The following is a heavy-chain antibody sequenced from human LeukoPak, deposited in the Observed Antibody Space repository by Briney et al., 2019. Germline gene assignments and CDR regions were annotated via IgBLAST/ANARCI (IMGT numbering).Heavy chain of an antibody. J-gene: IGHJ4*02. CDR1: GFRFSDYY. CDR2: ISDRGDTI. Sequence: PGGSLRLSSTAFGFRFSDYYMSWIRQAPGKGLEWVSYISDRGDTIYYADSVKGRFTISRDNANNSVSLQMNSLRPEDTAVYCCARLKAGNWGPGTLVAVSS. CDR3: ARLKAGN. V-gene: IGHV3-11*01.